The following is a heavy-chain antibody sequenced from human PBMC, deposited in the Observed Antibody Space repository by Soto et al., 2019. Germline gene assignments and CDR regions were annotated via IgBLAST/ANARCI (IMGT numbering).Heavy chain of an antibody. CDR3: ARGPLVVVAATTYYYYYGMDV. CDR2: INHSGST. D-gene: IGHD2-15*01. Sequence: QVQLQQWGAGLLKPSETLSLTCAVYGGSFSGYYWSWIHQPPGKGLEWIGEINHSGSTNYNPSLKSRVTISVDTSKNQFSLKLSSVTAADTAVYYCARGPLVVVAATTYYYYYGMDVWGQGTTVTVSS. J-gene: IGHJ6*02. V-gene: IGHV4-34*01. CDR1: GGSFSGYY.